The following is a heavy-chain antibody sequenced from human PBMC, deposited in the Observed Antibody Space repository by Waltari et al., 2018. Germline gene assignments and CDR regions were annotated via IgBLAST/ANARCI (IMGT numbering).Heavy chain of an antibody. Sequence: QVQLVQSGAEVKKHGASVKVSCTASGYTFTSYDITWVRQANGQGLEWMGWMNPNSGNTGYAQKFQGRVTMTRNTSISTAYMELSSLRSEDTAVYYCARGIQLWVAYYYYGMDVWGQGTTVTVSS. CDR2: MNPNSGNT. V-gene: IGHV1-8*01. CDR1: GYTFTSYD. D-gene: IGHD5-18*01. CDR3: ARGIQLWVAYYYYGMDV. J-gene: IGHJ6*02.